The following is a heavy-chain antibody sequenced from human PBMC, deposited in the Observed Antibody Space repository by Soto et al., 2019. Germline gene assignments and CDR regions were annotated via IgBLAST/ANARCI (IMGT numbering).Heavy chain of an antibody. J-gene: IGHJ6*02. V-gene: IGHV1-69*13. CDR3: ARDTAHYGDYYYGMDV. CDR2: IIPIFGTA. Sequence: ASVKVSCKASGGTFSSYAISWVRQAPGQGLEWMGGIIPIFGTANYAQKFQGRVTITADESTSTAYMELSSLRSEDTAVYYCARDTAHYGDYYYGMDVWGQGTTVTVSS. D-gene: IGHD4-17*01. CDR1: GGTFSSYA.